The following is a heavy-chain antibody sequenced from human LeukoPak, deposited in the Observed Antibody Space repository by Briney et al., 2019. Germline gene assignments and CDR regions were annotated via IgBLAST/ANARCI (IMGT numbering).Heavy chain of an antibody. J-gene: IGHJ4*02. CDR1: GGSFSGYY. CDR2: IHYSGRI. D-gene: IGHD5-24*01. CDR3: SRGADAYKCGNS. Sequence: SETLSLTCAVYGGSFSGYYWTWIRQPPGKGLEWIGEIHYSGRINYNPSLKSRVTISADTSNNHFSLKMNSVTAADTAVYYCSRGADAYKCGNSWGQGTLVTVSS. V-gene: IGHV4-34*01.